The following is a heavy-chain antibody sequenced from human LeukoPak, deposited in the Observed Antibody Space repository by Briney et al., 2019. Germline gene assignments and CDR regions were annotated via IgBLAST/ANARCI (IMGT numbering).Heavy chain of an antibody. CDR3: SRVSTWLRLPDY. CDR1: GGSFSGYY. D-gene: IGHD5-12*01. CDR2: INHSGST. V-gene: IGHV4-34*01. J-gene: IGHJ4*02. Sequence: PSETLSLTCAVYGGSFSGYYWSWIRQPPGKGLEWIGEINHSGSTNYNPSLKSRVTISVDTSKNQFSLKLSSVTAADTAVYYCSRVSTWLRLPDYWGQGTLVTVSS.